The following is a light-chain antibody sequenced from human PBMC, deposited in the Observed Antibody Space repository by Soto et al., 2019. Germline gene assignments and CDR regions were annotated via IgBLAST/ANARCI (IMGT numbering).Light chain of an antibody. CDR3: QSVDGNNVV. J-gene: IGLJ3*02. V-gene: IGLV6-57*04. CDR1: SGSIASDY. Sequence: NFMLTQPHSVSESPGKTVAISCTRRSGSIASDYVQWYQQRPGSAPITVIFEDYHRPSGVPDRFSGSIDTSSNSASLTISRLKTEDEADYCCQSVDGNNVVFGGGTKLTVL. CDR2: EDY.